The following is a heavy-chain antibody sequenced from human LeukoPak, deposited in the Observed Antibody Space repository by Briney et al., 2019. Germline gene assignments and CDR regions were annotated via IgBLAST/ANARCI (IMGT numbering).Heavy chain of an antibody. CDR3: ASYYYGSGTYDY. CDR2: IYYSGST. J-gene: IGHJ4*02. V-gene: IGHV4-59*08. Sequence: SETLSLTCTVSGGSISSYYWSWIRQPPGKGLEWIGYIYYSGSTKYNPSLKSRVTISVDTSKNQFSLKLSSVTAADTAVYYCASYYYGSGTYDYWGQGTLVTVSS. D-gene: IGHD3-10*01. CDR1: GGSISSYY.